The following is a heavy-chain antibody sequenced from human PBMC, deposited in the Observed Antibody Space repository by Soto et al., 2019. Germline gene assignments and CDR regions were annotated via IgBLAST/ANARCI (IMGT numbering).Heavy chain of an antibody. CDR1: GGTFSSYA. CDR2: MNPNSGNT. Sequence: ASVKVSCKASGGTFSSYAISWVRQATGQGLEWMGWMNPNSGNTGYAQKFQGRVTMTRNTSISTAYMELSSLRSEDTAVYYCARERKGMDVWGQGTTVTVSS. V-gene: IGHV1-8*02. CDR3: ARERKGMDV. J-gene: IGHJ6*02.